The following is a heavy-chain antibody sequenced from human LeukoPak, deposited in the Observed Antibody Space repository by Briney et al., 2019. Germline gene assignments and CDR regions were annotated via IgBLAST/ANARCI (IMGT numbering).Heavy chain of an antibody. D-gene: IGHD4-11*01. Sequence: GGSLRLSRAASGFTFCNYCLTWVRQAPGQGLQSEATIKQDESEQYYVDSVKGRFTISRDNAKNSLLLQMNSLRAEDTAVYYCARDKGTVTPRGYYYYMDVWGKGTTVTVSS. V-gene: IGHV3-7*01. CDR1: GFTFCNYC. J-gene: IGHJ6*03. CDR3: ARDKGTVTPRGYYYYMDV. CDR2: IKQDESEQ.